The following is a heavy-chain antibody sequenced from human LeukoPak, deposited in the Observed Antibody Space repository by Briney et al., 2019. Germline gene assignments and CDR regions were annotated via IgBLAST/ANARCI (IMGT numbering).Heavy chain of an antibody. CDR3: ASQPTTEIGIDY. V-gene: IGHV4-39*01. CDR1: AGSISSRVYY. D-gene: IGHD4-11*01. Sequence: SETLSLICTVSAGSISSRVYYWGWIRQPPGKGLEWFGSINYGGTTYYNPSLKSRVTMSVDMSKNQFSLNLSFVTAADTAVYYCASQPTTEIGIDYWGQGTLVTVSS. CDR2: INYGGTT. J-gene: IGHJ4*02.